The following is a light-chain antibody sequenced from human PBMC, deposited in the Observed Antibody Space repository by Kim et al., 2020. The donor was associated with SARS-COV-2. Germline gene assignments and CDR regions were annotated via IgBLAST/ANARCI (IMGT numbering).Light chain of an antibody. J-gene: IGLJ1*01. V-gene: IGLV1-40*01. CDR2: SNS. CDR3: QSYDSSLSGYV. Sequence: QRVTLSCTRSSSNSESGYDVHWYQQLPGTAPKLLIYSNSNRPSGVPDRFSVSKSGTSASLAITGLQAEDEADYYCQSYDSSLSGYVFGTGTKVTVL. CDR1: SSNSESGYD.